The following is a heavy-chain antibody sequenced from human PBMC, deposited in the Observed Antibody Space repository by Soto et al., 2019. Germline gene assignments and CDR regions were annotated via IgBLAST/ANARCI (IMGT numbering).Heavy chain of an antibody. CDR2: INPNSGGT. Sequence: ASVKVSCKASGYTFTGYYMHWVRQAPGQGLEWMGWINPNSGGTNYAQKFQGRVTMTRDTSIRKAYMELSRLRSDDTAVYYCAREGSRSFGMDVWGQGNTVTVSS. CDR1: GYTFTGYY. CDR3: AREGSRSFGMDV. V-gene: IGHV1-2*02. D-gene: IGHD6-6*01. J-gene: IGHJ6*02.